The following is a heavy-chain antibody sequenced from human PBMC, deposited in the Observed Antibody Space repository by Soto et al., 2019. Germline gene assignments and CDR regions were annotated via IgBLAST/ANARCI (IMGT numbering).Heavy chain of an antibody. Sequence: QGQLVQSGGEVKKPGASLKVSCKASGYNFILHGISWVRQAPGQGLEWMGWISAYNGNTNYAQNFQDRVTMTTDPSTSTVNMELRSLRADDTAVYYCARVWYDGNSGAFDIWGQGTKVTVSS. CDR2: ISAYNGNT. V-gene: IGHV1-18*01. D-gene: IGHD3-10*01. CDR3: ARVWYDGNSGAFDI. J-gene: IGHJ3*02. CDR1: GYNFILHG.